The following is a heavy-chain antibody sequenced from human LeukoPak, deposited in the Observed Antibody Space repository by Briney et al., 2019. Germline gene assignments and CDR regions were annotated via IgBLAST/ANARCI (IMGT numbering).Heavy chain of an antibody. CDR3: ARDYDFWSGYFGFDP. D-gene: IGHD3-3*01. CDR1: GGTFSSYA. J-gene: IGHJ5*02. Sequence: SVKVSCKASGGTFSSYAISWVRQAPGQGLEWMGGIIPIFGTANYAQKFQGRVTITADESTSTAYMELSGLRSEDTAVYYCARDYDFWSGYFGFDPWGQGTLVTVSS. V-gene: IGHV1-69*13. CDR2: IIPIFGTA.